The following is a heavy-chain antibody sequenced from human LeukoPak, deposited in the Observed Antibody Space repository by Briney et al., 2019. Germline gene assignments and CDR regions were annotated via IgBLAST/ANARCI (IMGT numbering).Heavy chain of an antibody. V-gene: IGHV3-30*18. Sequence: GGSLRLSCAASGFTFSSYGIQWVRQAPGKGLEWVAVISYDGRNKYYADSVKGRFTISRDNSKNTLYLQMNSLRAEDTAVYYCAKASVTYHYGSGSDFDYWGQGTLVTVSS. J-gene: IGHJ4*02. D-gene: IGHD3-10*01. CDR3: AKASVTYHYGSGSDFDY. CDR2: ISYDGRNK. CDR1: GFTFSSYG.